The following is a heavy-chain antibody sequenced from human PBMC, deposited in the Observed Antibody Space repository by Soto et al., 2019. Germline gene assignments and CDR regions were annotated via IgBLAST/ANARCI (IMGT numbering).Heavy chain of an antibody. CDR3: ARAGGLGAVAADY. D-gene: IGHD6-19*01. CDR1: GGSISSGGYS. J-gene: IGHJ4*02. CDR2: IYHSGST. V-gene: IGHV4-30-2*01. Sequence: QLQLQESGSGLVKPSQTLSLTCAVSGGSISSGGYSWSWIRQPPGKGLEWIGYIYHSGSTYYNPSLNSRVTISVDRSKNQFSLKLSSVTAADTAGYYCARAGGLGAVAADYWGQGTLVTVSS.